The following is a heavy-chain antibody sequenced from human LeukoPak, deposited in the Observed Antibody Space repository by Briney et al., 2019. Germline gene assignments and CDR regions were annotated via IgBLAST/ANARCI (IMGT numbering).Heavy chain of an antibody. CDR2: ISFDGRNK. Sequence: GGSPRLSCEASGFSFSGHAMHWVRQAPGKGLEWVTTISFDGRNKYYADSVKGRFTISRDNSKNTLYLQMNSLGTEDTAVYYCVRGVGIYDSSGYFDYWGQGTLVIVSS. CDR3: VRGVGIYDSSGYFDY. V-gene: IGHV3-30*04. J-gene: IGHJ4*02. D-gene: IGHD3-22*01. CDR1: GFSFSGHA.